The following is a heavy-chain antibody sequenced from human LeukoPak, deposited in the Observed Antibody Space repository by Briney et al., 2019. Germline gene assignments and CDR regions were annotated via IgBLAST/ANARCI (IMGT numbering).Heavy chain of an antibody. Sequence: PGRSLRLSCAASGFTFSSYAMHWVRQAPGKGLEWVAVISYDGSNKYYADSVKGRFTISRDNSKNTLYLQMNSLRAEDTAVYYCARGCSTTMCPADYWGQGTLVTVSS. J-gene: IGHJ4*02. CDR2: ISYDGSNK. CDR3: ARGCSTTMCPADY. CDR1: GFTFSSYA. V-gene: IGHV3-30-3*01. D-gene: IGHD2-2*01.